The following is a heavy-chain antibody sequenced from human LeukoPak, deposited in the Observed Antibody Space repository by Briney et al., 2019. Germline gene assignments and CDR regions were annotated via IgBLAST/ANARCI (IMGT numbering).Heavy chain of an antibody. CDR2: ISGSGGST. CDR3: AKEDFWSGPDLLYLDY. Sequence: GGSLRLSCAASGFTFSSYAMSWVRQAPGKRLEWVSAISGSGGSTYCADSVKGRFTISRDNSKNTQYLQMNSLRAEDAAVYYCAKEDFWSGPDLLYLDYWGQGTLVTVSS. D-gene: IGHD3-3*01. J-gene: IGHJ4*02. CDR1: GFTFSSYA. V-gene: IGHV3-23*01.